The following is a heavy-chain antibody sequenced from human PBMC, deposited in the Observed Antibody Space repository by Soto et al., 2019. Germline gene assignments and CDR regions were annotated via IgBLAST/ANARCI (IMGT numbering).Heavy chain of an antibody. CDR1: GYSFSSYW. CDR2: IYPGDSDT. J-gene: IGHJ4*02. CDR3: ASVIGGDSEYYFDY. Sequence: GESLKICCKGSGYSFSSYWIGWVRQMPGKGLEWMGIIYPGDSDTRYSPSFQGQVTISADKSISTAYLQWRSLKASDTAMYFCASVIGGDSEYYFDYWGQGTLVTVSS. V-gene: IGHV5-51*01. D-gene: IGHD4-17*01.